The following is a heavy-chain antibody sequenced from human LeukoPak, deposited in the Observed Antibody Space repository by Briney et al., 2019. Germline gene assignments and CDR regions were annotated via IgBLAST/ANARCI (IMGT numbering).Heavy chain of an antibody. CDR1: GGSISSYY. V-gene: IGHV4-59*06. CDR3: ARGTDIVVHDAFDI. J-gene: IGHJ3*02. CDR2: IYYSGST. D-gene: IGHD5-12*01. Sequence: PSETLSLTCTVSGGSISSYYWSWIRQHPGKGLEWIGYIYYSGSTYYNPSLKSRVTISVDTSKNQFSLKLSSVTAADTAVYYCARGTDIVVHDAFDIWGQGTMVTVSS.